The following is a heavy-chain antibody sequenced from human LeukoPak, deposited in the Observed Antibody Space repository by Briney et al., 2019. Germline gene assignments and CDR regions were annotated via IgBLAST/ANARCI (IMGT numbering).Heavy chain of an antibody. D-gene: IGHD6-13*01. CDR3: ARLDTSRWYDY. J-gene: IGHJ4*02. CDR2: IYSGGST. CDR1: GVTVSSSY. Sequence: GGSLRLSCAASGVTVSSSYMSWVRQAPGKGLEWVSVIYSGGSTYYAESVKGRFTISRDNSKNTLYLQMNILRAEDTAVYYCARLDTSRWYDYWGQGTLVTVSS. V-gene: IGHV3-53*01.